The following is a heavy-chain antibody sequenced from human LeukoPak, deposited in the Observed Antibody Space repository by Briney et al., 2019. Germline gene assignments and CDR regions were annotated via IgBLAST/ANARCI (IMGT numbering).Heavy chain of an antibody. CDR3: ARHKMIRGIGYYCYMDV. CDR2: IYYSGST. CDR1: SGSINSYY. J-gene: IGHJ6*03. Sequence: SETLSLTCTVSSGSINSYYWSWIRQPPGKGLEWIGYIYYSGSTNYNPSLKSRVIISVDTSKNQFSLTLSSVTAADTAVYYCARHKMIRGIGYYCYMDVWGKGTTVTISS. D-gene: IGHD3-10*01. V-gene: IGHV4-59*08.